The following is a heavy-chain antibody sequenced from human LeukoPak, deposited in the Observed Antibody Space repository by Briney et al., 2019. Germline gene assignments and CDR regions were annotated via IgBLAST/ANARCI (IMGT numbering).Heavy chain of an antibody. Sequence: PSETLSLTCTVSGGSISSYYWSWVRQTPGKGLEWVGYIYYSGSTNYNPSLKSRVTISVDTSKNQFSLKLSSVTAADTAVYYCAREALNAYDSSGYYAWGQGTLVTVSS. CDR3: AREALNAYDSSGYYA. V-gene: IGHV4-59*01. D-gene: IGHD3-22*01. CDR2: IYYSGST. CDR1: GGSISSYY. J-gene: IGHJ4*02.